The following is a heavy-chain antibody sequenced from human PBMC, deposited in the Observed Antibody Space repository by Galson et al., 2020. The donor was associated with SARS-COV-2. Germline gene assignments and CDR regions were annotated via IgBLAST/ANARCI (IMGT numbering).Heavy chain of an antibody. V-gene: IGHV3-48*02. Sequence: GGSLRLSCAASGFTFSTYHMNWVRQAPGKGLEWVSYISSSSRTIYYADSVRGRFTVSRDNAKNSLYLEMNSLRDEDTAVYYCASSGTNYYDSSGYDYWGQGTLVTVSS. CDR3: ASSGTNYYDSSGYDY. J-gene: IGHJ4*02. CDR1: GFTFSTYH. D-gene: IGHD3-22*01. CDR2: ISSSSRTI.